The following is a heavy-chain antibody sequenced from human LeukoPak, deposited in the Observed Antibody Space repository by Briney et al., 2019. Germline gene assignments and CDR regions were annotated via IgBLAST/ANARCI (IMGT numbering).Heavy chain of an antibody. CDR3: VRDSYYHSSGYWGDGFDI. V-gene: IGHV4-34*01. J-gene: IGHJ3*02. CDR2: INHSGST. D-gene: IGHD3-22*01. CDR1: GGSFSGYY. Sequence: SETLSLTCAVYGGSFSGYYWSWIRQPPGKGLEWIGEINHSGSTNYNPSLKSRVTISVDTSKNQFSLKLSSVTAADTAVYYCVRDSYYHSSGYWGDGFDIWGQGTMVTVSS.